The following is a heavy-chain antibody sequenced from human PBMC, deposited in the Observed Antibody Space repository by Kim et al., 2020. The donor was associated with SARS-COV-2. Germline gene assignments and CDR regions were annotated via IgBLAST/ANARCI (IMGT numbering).Heavy chain of an antibody. CDR3: ASCSSGWRNDAFDI. V-gene: IGHV1-3*01. Sequence: SQKFQGRVTITRDTSASTAYMELSSLRSEDTAVYYCASCSSGWRNDAFDIWGQGTMVTVSS. D-gene: IGHD6-19*01. J-gene: IGHJ3*02.